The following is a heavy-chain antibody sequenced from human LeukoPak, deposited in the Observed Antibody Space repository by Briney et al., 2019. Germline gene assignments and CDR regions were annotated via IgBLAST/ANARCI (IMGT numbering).Heavy chain of an antibody. CDR1: GFTFSSYS. Sequence: GGSLRLSCAASGFTFSSYSFNWVRQAPGKGLEWVSYISRTTSYADSVKGRFTISRDNAKNSLYLQVNSLRAEDTAVFSCVRDGRKSRVVDIVRKKETGYYYYMDVWGKGTTVTVSS. V-gene: IGHV3-48*04. D-gene: IGHD2-2*03. CDR2: ISRTT. CDR3: VRDGRKSRVVDIVRKKETGYYYYMDV. J-gene: IGHJ6*03.